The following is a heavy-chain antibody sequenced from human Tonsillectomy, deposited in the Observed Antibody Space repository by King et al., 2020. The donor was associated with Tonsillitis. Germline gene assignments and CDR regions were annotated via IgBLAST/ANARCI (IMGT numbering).Heavy chain of an antibody. J-gene: IGHJ4*02. CDR1: GFTFSGSA. Sequence: QLVESGGGLVQPGGSLKLSCAASGFTFSGSAMHWVRQASGKGLEWVGRIRSKANSYATAYAASVKGRFIISRDDSKNTMYLRMNSLKTEDTAVYYCTRFVAPEYGDYGDYWGQGTLVTVSS. V-gene: IGHV3-73*02. D-gene: IGHD4-17*01. CDR2: IRSKANSYAT. CDR3: TRFVAPEYGDYGDY.